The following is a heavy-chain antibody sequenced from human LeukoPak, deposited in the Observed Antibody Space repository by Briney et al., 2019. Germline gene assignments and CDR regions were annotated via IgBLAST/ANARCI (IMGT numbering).Heavy chain of an antibody. CDR1: GYTFARYY. J-gene: IGHJ5*02. Sequence: ASVKVSCKASGYTFARYYIHWVRQAPGQGLEWMGINNPSGGSTRYAQKFQGRVTMTRDTSTSTVYMELSSLRSDDTAVYYCARGGYYDSSGSFDPWGQGTLVTVSS. D-gene: IGHD3-22*01. V-gene: IGHV1-46*01. CDR2: NNPSGGST. CDR3: ARGGYYDSSGSFDP.